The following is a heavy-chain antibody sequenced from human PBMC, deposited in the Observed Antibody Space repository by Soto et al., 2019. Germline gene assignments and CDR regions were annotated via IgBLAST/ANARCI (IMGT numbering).Heavy chain of an antibody. V-gene: IGHV3-30-3*01. D-gene: IGHD1-7*01. CDR3: ARDDGGTAIDYYFGMDV. J-gene: IGHJ6*02. Sequence: PGGSLRLSCAASGFTFSNSAMHWVRQAPGKGLEWVAVISYAGTNEFYADSVKGRFTISRDNSKNTLYLQMSSLRTEDSAVYFCARDDGGTAIDYYFGMDVWGQGSTVTVSS. CDR1: GFTFSNSA. CDR2: ISYAGTNE.